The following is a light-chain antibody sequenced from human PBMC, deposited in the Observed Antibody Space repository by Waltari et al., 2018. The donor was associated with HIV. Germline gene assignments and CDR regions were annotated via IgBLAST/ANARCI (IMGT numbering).Light chain of an antibody. CDR3: AAWDDSLNGHVL. V-gene: IGLV1-44*01. J-gene: IGLJ2*01. CDR2: NNN. CDR1: SSNIGSHT. Sequence: QSVLTQPPSASGTPGQRVTFSCYGSSSNIGSHTVDWSQKLPGTAPRLLIYNNNQRPSGVPDRFAGSKSGTSASLAISGLQSEDEADYYCAAWDDSLNGHVLFGGGTKLTVL.